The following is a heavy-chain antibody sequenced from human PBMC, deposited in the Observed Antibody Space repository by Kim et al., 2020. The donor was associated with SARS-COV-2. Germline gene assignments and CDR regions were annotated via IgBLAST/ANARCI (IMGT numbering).Heavy chain of an antibody. CDR3: ARHPSGVGDRRY. V-gene: IGHV4-39*01. CDR1: GDSVTIGCYY. D-gene: IGHD3-3*01. J-gene: IGHJ2*01. Sequence: SETLSLTCTVSGDSVTIGCYYWGWFRQPPGKGLEWIGRIYYSGTTYYNPSLKTRLTTSIDMSVNNFSLTLRSLTAADTTPYYCARHPSGVGDRRY. CDR2: IYYSGTT.